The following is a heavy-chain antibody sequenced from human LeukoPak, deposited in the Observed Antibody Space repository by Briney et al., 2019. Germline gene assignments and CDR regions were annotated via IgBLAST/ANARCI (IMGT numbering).Heavy chain of an antibody. CDR2: LYIGGNT. CDR3: MTAAGYNFGQY. CDR1: GLTVNDNY. Sequence: GGSLRLSCAASGLTVNDNYMNWVRQAPGKGLEWVSALYIGGNTYYADSVRGRFTISRDNSKNTLYLQMNSLRAEDTAIYYCMTAAGYNFGQYWGQGTLVTVSS. V-gene: IGHV3-53*01. J-gene: IGHJ4*02. D-gene: IGHD5-18*01.